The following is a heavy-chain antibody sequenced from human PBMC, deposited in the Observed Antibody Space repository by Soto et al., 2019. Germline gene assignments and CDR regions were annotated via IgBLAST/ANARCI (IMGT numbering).Heavy chain of an antibody. Sequence: PSETLSLTCTVSGGSSSSGDYYWSWIRQPPGKGLEWIGYIYYSGSTYYNPSLKSRVTISVDTSKNQFSLKLSSVTAADTAVYYCARDSSDSSGYYYFQHWGQGTLVTVSS. V-gene: IGHV4-30-4*01. CDR3: ARDSSDSSGYYYFQH. D-gene: IGHD3-22*01. J-gene: IGHJ1*01. CDR1: GGSSSSGDYY. CDR2: IYYSGST.